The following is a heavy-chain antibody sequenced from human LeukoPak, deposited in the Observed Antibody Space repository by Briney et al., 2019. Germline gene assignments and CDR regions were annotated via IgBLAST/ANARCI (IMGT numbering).Heavy chain of an antibody. CDR2: IKQDGSEK. CDR1: GFTFNNYW. Sequence: GGSLRLSCAASGFTFNNYWMNWVRQAPGKGLEWVANIKQDGSEKYYVDSVKGRFTISRDNSKNTLYLQMNSLRAEDTAVYYCAKQGGRLEWGSVRFDPWGQGTLVTVSS. D-gene: IGHD1-1*01. CDR3: AKQGGRLEWGSVRFDP. V-gene: IGHV3-7*03. J-gene: IGHJ5*02.